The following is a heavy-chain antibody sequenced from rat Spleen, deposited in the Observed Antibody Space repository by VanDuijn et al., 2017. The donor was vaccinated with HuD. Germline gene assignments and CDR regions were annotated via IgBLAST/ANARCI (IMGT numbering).Heavy chain of an antibody. V-gene: IGHV5-17*01. J-gene: IGHJ2*01. CDR3: TREGKSGYDY. CDR2: ITYDGSST. Sequence: EVQLVESGGKLVQPGNSLKLSCAASGFTFSDYAMAWVRQSTRKGLECVATITYDGSSTYYRDSVKGRFTISRENAESTLCLQMNSLRSEETATYYCTREGKSGYDYWGQGVMVTVSS. CDR1: GFTFSDYA. D-gene: IGHD4-3*01.